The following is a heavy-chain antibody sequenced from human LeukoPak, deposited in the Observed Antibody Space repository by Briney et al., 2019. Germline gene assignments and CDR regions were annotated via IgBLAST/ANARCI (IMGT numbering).Heavy chain of an antibody. V-gene: IGHV3-48*03. CDR1: GFTFSSYE. CDR3: ARESIAVAGAPFDY. Sequence: GGSLRLSCAASGFTFSSYEMNWVRQAPGKGLGWVSYISSGSTIYDADSVKGRFTISRDNAKNSLYLQMNSLRAEDTAVYYCARESIAVAGAPFDYWGQGTLVTVSS. D-gene: IGHD6-19*01. CDR2: ISSGSTI. J-gene: IGHJ4*02.